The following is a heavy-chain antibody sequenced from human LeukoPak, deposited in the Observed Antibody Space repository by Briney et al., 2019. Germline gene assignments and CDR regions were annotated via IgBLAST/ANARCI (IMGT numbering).Heavy chain of an antibody. CDR3: AKRIFGVVTKGAFDI. Sequence: GGSLRLSCAASGFTFSSYWMSWVRQAPGKGLEWVSAISGSGGSTYYADSVKGRFTISRDNSKNTLYLQMNSLRAEDTAVYYCAKRIFGVVTKGAFDIWGQGTMVTVSS. V-gene: IGHV3-23*01. CDR1: GFTFSSYW. J-gene: IGHJ3*02. CDR2: ISGSGGST. D-gene: IGHD3-3*01.